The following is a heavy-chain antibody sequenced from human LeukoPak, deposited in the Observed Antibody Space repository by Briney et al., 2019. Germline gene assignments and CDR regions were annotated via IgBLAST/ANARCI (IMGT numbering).Heavy chain of an antibody. Sequence: SETLSLTCTVFGGSISSSSYYWGWIRQPPGKGLEWIASIYYSGSTYYNPSLKSRVSISVDTSKNQFSLKLSSVTAADTAAYYCARTYYYDSSGYYFAFDIWGQGTMVTVSS. D-gene: IGHD3-22*01. CDR1: GGSISSSSYY. CDR3: ARTYYYDSSGYYFAFDI. J-gene: IGHJ3*02. CDR2: IYYSGST. V-gene: IGHV4-39*07.